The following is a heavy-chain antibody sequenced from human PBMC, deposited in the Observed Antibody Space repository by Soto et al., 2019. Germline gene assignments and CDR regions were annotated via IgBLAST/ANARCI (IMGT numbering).Heavy chain of an antibody. CDR2: IYYSGST. J-gene: IGHJ4*02. D-gene: IGHD5-12*01. CDR3: ARRVQGYSGYDSQFDY. V-gene: IGHV4-39*01. Sequence: ASETLSLTCTVSGGSISSSSYYWGWIRQPPGKGLEWIGSIYYSGSTYYNPSLKSRVTISVDTSKNQFSLKLSSVTAADTAVYYCARRVQGYSGYDSQFDYWGQGTLVTVSS. CDR1: GGSISSSSYY.